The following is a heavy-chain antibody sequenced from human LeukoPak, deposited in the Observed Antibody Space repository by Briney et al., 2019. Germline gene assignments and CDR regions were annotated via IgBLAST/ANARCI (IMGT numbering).Heavy chain of an antibody. CDR2: IYPGDSET. CDR1: GYSFTNYW. J-gene: IGHJ4*02. Sequence: GQSLKISCKGSGYSFTNYWIGWVRQMPGKGLEWVGFIYPGDSETRYSPSFQGQVTISADKSITTAYLQWSSLKASDTAIYYCARPGNTGTDYFQFWGQGTLVSVSS. V-gene: IGHV5-51*01. CDR3: ARPGNTGTDYFQF. D-gene: IGHD1-7*01.